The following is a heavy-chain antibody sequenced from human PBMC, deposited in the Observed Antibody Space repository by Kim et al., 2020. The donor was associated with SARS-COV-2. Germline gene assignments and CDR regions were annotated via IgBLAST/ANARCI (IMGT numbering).Heavy chain of an antibody. J-gene: IGHJ5*02. V-gene: IGHV1-18*01. CDR3: ARVPRDYDILTGYYHRNWFDP. D-gene: IGHD3-9*01. Sequence: ASVKVSCKASGYTFTSYGISWVRQAPGQGLEWMGWISAYNGNTNYAQKLQGRVTMTTDTSTSTAYMELRSLRSDDTAVYYCARVPRDYDILTGYYHRNWFDPWGQGTLVTVSS. CDR2: ISAYNGNT. CDR1: GYTFTSYG.